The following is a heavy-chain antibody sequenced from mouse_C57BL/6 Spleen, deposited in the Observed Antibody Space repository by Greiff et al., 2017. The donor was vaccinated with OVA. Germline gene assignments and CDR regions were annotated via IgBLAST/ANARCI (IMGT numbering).Heavy chain of an antibody. J-gene: IGHJ2*01. CDR3: ARDYGSSLYYFDY. D-gene: IGHD1-1*01. Sequence: QVQLQQPGAELVRPGSSVKLSCKASGYTFTSYWMDWVQQRPGQGLEWIGNIYPSDSETHYNQKFKDKATLTVDKSSSTAYMQLSSLTSEDSAVYYCARDYGSSLYYFDYWGQGTTLTVSS. V-gene: IGHV1-61*01. CDR2: IYPSDSET. CDR1: GYTFTSYW.